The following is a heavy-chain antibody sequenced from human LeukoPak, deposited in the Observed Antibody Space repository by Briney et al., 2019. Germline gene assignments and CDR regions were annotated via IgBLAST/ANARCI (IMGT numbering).Heavy chain of an antibody. CDR3: ARVGATLRYYFDY. J-gene: IGHJ4*02. CDR2: ISSSGSTM. Sequence: GRSLRLSCAASGFTFSDYYMSWIRQAPGKGLEWVSYISSSGSTMYYADSVKGRFTISRDNAKNSLYLQMNSLRAEDTAVYYCARVGATLRYYFDYWGQGTLVTVSS. D-gene: IGHD1-26*01. CDR1: GFTFSDYY. V-gene: IGHV3-11*04.